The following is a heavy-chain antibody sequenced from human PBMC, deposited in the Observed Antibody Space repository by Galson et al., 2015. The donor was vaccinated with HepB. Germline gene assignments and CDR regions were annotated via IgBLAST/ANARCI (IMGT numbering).Heavy chain of an antibody. CDR1: GYPLTDLS. D-gene: IGHD7-27*01. CDR3: ATSLGRKASNL. CDR2: FDPEGGET. Sequence: SVKVSCKVSGYPLTDLSMHWVRQAPGKGLEWMGGFDPEGGETVSAQRFQGRLIMTEGTSTDTAYMELSSLTSDDTAVYYCATSLGRKASNLWGHGTVVTVSS. V-gene: IGHV1-24*01. J-gene: IGHJ3*01.